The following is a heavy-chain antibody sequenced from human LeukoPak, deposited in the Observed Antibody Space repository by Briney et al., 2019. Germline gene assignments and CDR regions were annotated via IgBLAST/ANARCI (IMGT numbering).Heavy chain of an antibody. CDR1: GFTVNDAW. D-gene: IGHD5-12*01. CDR2: IKNRAGGGST. V-gene: IGHV3-15*01. Sequence: GGSLRLSCAASGFTVNDAWMSWVRQAPGKGLEWVGRIKNRAGGGSTDHAAPVKGRFTISRDDSKNTLYLQMNSLKPEDTAVYYCASEDPWLPVKEITFWGQGTLVTVSS. J-gene: IGHJ4*02. CDR3: ASEDPWLPVKEITF.